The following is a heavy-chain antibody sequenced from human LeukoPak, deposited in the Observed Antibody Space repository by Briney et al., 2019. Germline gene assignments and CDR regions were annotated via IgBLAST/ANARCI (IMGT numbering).Heavy chain of an antibody. V-gene: IGHV4-59*01. CDR2: IYYSGST. D-gene: IGHD3-22*01. CDR3: ARGIVGHNWFDP. CDR1: GGSTSSYY. J-gene: IGHJ5*02. Sequence: SETLSLTCTVSGGSTSSYYWSWIRQPPGKGLEWIGYIYYSGSTNYNPSLKSRLTISVDTSKSQFSLKLSSVTAADTAVYYCARGIVGHNWFDPWGQGTLVTVSS.